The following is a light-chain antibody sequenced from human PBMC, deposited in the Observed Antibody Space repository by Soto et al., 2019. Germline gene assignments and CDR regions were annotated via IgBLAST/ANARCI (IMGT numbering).Light chain of an antibody. J-gene: IGKJ3*01. CDR3: QQYDNWPPFT. CDR1: QSVGSH. CDR2: GAS. Sequence: TQSPATLSVSPGERATLSCRASQSVGSHLAWYQQRPGQAPRLLIYGASYRATGIPARFSGSGSGTDFTLIISSLQSEDFAVYYCQQYDNWPPFTFGPGTKLDI. V-gene: IGKV3-15*01.